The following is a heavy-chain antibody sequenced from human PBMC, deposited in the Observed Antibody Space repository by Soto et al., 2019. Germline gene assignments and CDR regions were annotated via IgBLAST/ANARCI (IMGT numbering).Heavy chain of an antibody. CDR1: GVSISTYY. CDR2: IYYSGST. Sequence: QVQLQESGPGLVMPSETLSLTCTVSGVSISTYYWSWIRQPPGKGLEWIGYIYYSGSTNHNPSLQSRVTMSVDTSKNQSSLKLSSVTAADTAVYYCARDVQGDFWGQGTLVTVSS. CDR3: ARDVQGDF. J-gene: IGHJ4*02. V-gene: IGHV4-59*12. D-gene: IGHD3-10*02.